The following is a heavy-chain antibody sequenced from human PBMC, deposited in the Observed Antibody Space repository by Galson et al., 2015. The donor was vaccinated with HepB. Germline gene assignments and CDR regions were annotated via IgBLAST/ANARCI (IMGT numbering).Heavy chain of an antibody. D-gene: IGHD4-23*01. CDR1: GFTFSSYG. Sequence: SLRLSCAASGFTFSSYGMHWVRQAPGKGLEWVAVIWYDGSNKYYADSVKGRFTISRDNSKNTLYLQMNSLRAEDTAVYYCARDRGNSKLDYWGQGTLVTVSS. V-gene: IGHV3-33*01. J-gene: IGHJ4*02. CDR2: IWYDGSNK. CDR3: ARDRGNSKLDY.